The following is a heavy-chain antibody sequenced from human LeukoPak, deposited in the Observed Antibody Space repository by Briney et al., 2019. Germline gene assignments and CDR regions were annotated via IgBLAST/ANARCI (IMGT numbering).Heavy chain of an antibody. D-gene: IGHD1-26*01. V-gene: IGHV4-4*02. CDR2: ISLSGRT. CDR3: SRESGAFSPFGY. J-gene: IGHJ4*02. CDR1: GGPISRTNW. Sequence: SETLSLTCDVSGGPISRTNWWSWVRQSPEQGLEWIGEISLSGRTNYNPSLQSRVTMSLDESKNQLSLDLASVTAADTAVYYCSRESGAFSPFGYWGQGTLVTVHS.